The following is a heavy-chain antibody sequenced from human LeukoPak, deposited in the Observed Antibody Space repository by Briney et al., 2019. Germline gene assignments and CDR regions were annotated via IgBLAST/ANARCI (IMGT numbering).Heavy chain of an antibody. Sequence: ASVKVSCKASGYTFTGYYMHWVRQAPGQGLEWMGWINPNSGGTNYAQKFQGWVTMTRDTSISTAYMELSRLRSDDTAVYYCARTWIYLKDAFDIWGQGAMVTVSS. CDR3: ARTWIYLKDAFDI. J-gene: IGHJ3*02. CDR1: GYTFTGYY. CDR2: INPNSGGT. V-gene: IGHV1-2*04. D-gene: IGHD5-12*01.